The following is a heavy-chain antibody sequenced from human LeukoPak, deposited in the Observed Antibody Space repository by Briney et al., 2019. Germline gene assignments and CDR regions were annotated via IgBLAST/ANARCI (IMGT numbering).Heavy chain of an antibody. CDR3: ARGAVAGTTDNWFDP. Sequence: ASVKVSCKASGYTFTSYDINWVRQATGQGLEWMGWINPNSGGTNYAQKFQGRVTMTRDTSISTAYMELSRLRSDDTAVYYCARGAVAGTTDNWFDPWGQGTLVTVSS. CDR2: INPNSGGT. CDR1: GYTFTSYD. V-gene: IGHV1-2*02. J-gene: IGHJ5*02. D-gene: IGHD6-19*01.